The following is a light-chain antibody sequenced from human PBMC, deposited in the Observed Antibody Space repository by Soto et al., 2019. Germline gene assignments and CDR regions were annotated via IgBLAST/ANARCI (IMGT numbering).Light chain of an antibody. CDR1: SNDVGNNNL. Sequence: QSVLTQPASVSGSPGQSITMSCTGTSNDVGNNNLVSWYQQHPGKAPKLMIYEGSKRPSGVSNRFSGSKSGNTASLTISGLQAEDEADYYCCSYAGSRSWVFGGGTKVTVL. CDR3: CSYAGSRSWV. V-gene: IGLV2-23*01. J-gene: IGLJ3*02. CDR2: EGS.